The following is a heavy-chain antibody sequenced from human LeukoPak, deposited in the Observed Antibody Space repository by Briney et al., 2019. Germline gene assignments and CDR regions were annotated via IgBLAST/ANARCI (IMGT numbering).Heavy chain of an antibody. D-gene: IGHD3-22*01. Sequence: GGSLRLSCAASGFTFDDYGMSWVRQAPGKGLEWVSGINWNGGSTGYADSVKGRFTISRYNAKNSLYLQMNSLRAEDTALYHCAREGLVYYDSSEALTPYYMDVWGKGTTVTVSS. CDR2: INWNGGST. J-gene: IGHJ6*03. CDR3: AREGLVYYDSSEALTPYYMDV. V-gene: IGHV3-20*01. CDR1: GFTFDDYG.